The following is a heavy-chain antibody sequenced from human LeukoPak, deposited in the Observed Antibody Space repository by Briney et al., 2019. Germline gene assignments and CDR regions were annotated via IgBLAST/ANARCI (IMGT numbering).Heavy chain of an antibody. CDR1: GGSISSSSYY. D-gene: IGHD3-9*01. CDR3: ARGGFDEARNYYYYMDV. J-gene: IGHJ6*03. CDR2: IYYSGST. V-gene: IGHV4-61*05. Sequence: ASEALSLTCTVSGGSISSSSYYWGWIRQPPGKGLEWIGYIYYSGSTNYNPSLKSRVTISVDTSKNQFSLKLSSVTAADTAVYYCARGGFDEARNYYYYMDVWGKGTTVTISS.